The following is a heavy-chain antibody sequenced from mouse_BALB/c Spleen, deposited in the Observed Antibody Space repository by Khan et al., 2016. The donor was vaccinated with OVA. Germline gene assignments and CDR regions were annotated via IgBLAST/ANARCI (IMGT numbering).Heavy chain of an antibody. CDR2: INYGGNN. CDR1: GYSITSGYY. V-gene: IGHV3-6*02. J-gene: IGHJ3*01. Sequence: EVQLQESGPGLVKPSQSLSLTCSVTGYSITSGYYWNWIRQFPGNTLEWMGYINYGGNNNYNPSLKNRISFTRDTSKNQFFLRLHSVTAEDSATFYCARGGRWFDYWGQGTLVTVSA. CDR3: ARGGRWFDY.